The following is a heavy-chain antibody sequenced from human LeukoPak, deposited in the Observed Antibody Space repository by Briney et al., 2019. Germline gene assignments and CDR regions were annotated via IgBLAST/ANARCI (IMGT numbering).Heavy chain of an antibody. J-gene: IGHJ4*02. Sequence: GGSLRLSCAASGFTFSSYGMHWVRQAPGKGLEWVAFIRYDGSNEYYADSVKGRFTISRDNSKNTLYLQMNSLRAEDTAVYYCARAPHYYYDSSGYYYDVGFDYWGQGTLVTVSS. D-gene: IGHD3-22*01. V-gene: IGHV3-30*02. CDR2: IRYDGSNE. CDR1: GFTFSSYG. CDR3: ARAPHYYYDSSGYYYDVGFDY.